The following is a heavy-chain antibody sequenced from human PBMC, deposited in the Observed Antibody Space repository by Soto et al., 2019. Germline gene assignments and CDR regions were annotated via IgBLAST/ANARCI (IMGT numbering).Heavy chain of an antibody. Sequence: PSETLSLTCTGSGGSFKSGSYSWSWIRQPPGKGLEWIGRIYTSGSTNYNPSLKSRVTMSVDTSKNQFSLKLSSVTAADTAVYYCARGTQEKDYDFWSGRVLGGMDVWGQGTTVTVSS. D-gene: IGHD3-3*01. CDR3: ARGTQEKDYDFWSGRVLGGMDV. CDR2: IYTSGST. CDR1: GGSFKSGSYS. V-gene: IGHV4-61*01. J-gene: IGHJ6*02.